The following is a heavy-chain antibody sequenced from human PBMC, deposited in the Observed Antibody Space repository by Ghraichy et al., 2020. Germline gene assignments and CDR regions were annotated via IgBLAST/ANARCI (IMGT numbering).Heavy chain of an antibody. CDR2: INHSGST. J-gene: IGHJ6*03. D-gene: IGHD6-6*01. CDR3: ARAGWGSSHYYYYYYMDV. V-gene: IGHV4-34*01. CDR1: GGSFSGYY. Sequence: SQTLSLTCAVYGGSFSGYYWSWIRQPPGKGLEWIGEINHSGSTNYNPSLKSRVTISVDTSKNQFSLKLSSVTAADTAVYYCARAGWGSSHYYYYYYMDVWGKGTTVTVSS.